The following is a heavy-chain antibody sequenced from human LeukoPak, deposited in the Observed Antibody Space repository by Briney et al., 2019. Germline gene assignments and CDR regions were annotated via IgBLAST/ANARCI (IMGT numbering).Heavy chain of an antibody. CDR2: IYYTGST. D-gene: IGHD4-23*01. V-gene: IGHV4-59*01. J-gene: IGHJ4*02. Sequence: SETVSLTCTVSGGSISSYYWSWIRQPPGKGLEWIGYIYYTGSTNYNPSLKSRVTISVDTSKNQFSLELSSVTAADTAVYYCARVGFGNTPHPIDYWGQGTLVTVSS. CDR3: ARVGFGNTPHPIDY. CDR1: GGSISSYY.